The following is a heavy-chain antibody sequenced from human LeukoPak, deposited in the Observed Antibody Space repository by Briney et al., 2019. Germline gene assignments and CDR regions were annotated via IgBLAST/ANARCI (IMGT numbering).Heavy chain of an antibody. Sequence: PSETLSLTCTVSGGSISSYYWSWIRQPPGKGLEWIGYIYYSGSTNYNPSLKSRVTISVDTSKNQFSLKLSSVTAADTAVYYCARDRGYLDGFDIWGQGTMVTVSS. D-gene: IGHD3-10*01. V-gene: IGHV4-59*01. CDR2: IYYSGST. J-gene: IGHJ3*02. CDR3: ARDRGYLDGFDI. CDR1: GGSISSYY.